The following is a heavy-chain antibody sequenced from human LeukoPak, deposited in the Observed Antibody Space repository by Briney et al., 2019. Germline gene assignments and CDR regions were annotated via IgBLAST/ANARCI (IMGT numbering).Heavy chain of an antibody. CDR1: GGSISSSSDY. V-gene: IGHV4-39*01. CDR3: SRRSSSGWYLDP. J-gene: IGHJ5*02. CDR2: IYYSGST. D-gene: IGHD6-19*01. Sequence: PSETLSLTCTVSGGSISSSSDYWGWIRQSPGKGLEWIGNIYYSGSTYYNPSLKSRVTISVDTSKNQFSLKLSSVTAADAAVYYCSRRSSSGWYLDPWGQGTLVTVSS.